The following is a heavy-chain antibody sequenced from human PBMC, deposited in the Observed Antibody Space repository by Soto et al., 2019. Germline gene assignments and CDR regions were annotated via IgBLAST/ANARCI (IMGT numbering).Heavy chain of an antibody. D-gene: IGHD6-13*01. V-gene: IGHV3-30-3*01. CDR2: ISYDGSNK. Sequence: QVQLVESGGGVVQPGRSLRLSCAASGFTFSSYAMHWVRQAPGKGLEWVAVISYDGSNKYYADSVKGRFTISRDNSKNTLYLQMNSLRAEDTAVYYCARVYEFIAAVDYWGQGTLVTVSS. J-gene: IGHJ4*02. CDR3: ARVYEFIAAVDY. CDR1: GFTFSSYA.